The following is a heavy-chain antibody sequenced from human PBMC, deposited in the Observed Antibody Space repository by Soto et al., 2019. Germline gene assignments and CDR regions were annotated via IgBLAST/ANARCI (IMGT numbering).Heavy chain of an antibody. D-gene: IGHD4-17*01. J-gene: IGHJ4*02. Sequence: PGGSLRLSCEASDFALNSLAMTWVRQAPGTGLECVASVNGDGSITDYADSVKGRFTIFKDNSKNALYLQMNSLRPEDTAVYFCAKDFTMVTSIFDSWGQGTLVTVSS. CDR1: DFALNSLA. V-gene: IGHV3-23*01. CDR3: AKDFTMVTSIFDS. CDR2: VNGDGSIT.